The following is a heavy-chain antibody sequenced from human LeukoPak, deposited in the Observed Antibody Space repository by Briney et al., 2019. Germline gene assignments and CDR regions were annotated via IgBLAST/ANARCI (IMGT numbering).Heavy chain of an antibody. CDR2: IYTSGST. CDR1: GGSISSYY. D-gene: IGHD3/OR15-3a*01. CDR3: ARDILAGTVCYFDY. J-gene: IGHJ4*02. V-gene: IGHV4-4*07. Sequence: SETLSLTCTVSGGSISSYYWSWIRQPAGKGLEWIGRIYTSGSTNYNPSLKSRVTMSVDTSKNQFSLKLSSVTAAGTAVYYCARDILAGTVCYFDYWGQGTLVTVSS.